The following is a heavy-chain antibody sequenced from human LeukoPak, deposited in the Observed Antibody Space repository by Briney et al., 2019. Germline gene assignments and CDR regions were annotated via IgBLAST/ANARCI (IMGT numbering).Heavy chain of an antibody. CDR1: GYAFTSYD. J-gene: IGHJ6*03. V-gene: IGHV1-8*01. Sequence: GASVKVSCKASGYAFTSYDINWVRQATGQGLEWMGWMNPNSGNTGYAQKFQGRVTMTRNTSISTAYMELSSLRSEDTAVYYCARVTVLRYFDWLSLNYYYYYMDVWGKGTTVTVSS. D-gene: IGHD3-9*01. CDR2: MNPNSGNT. CDR3: ARVTVLRYFDWLSLNYYYYYMDV.